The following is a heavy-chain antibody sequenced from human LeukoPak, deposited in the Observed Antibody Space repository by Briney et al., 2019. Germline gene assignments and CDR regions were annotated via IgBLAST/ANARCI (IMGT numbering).Heavy chain of an antibody. D-gene: IGHD2-2*01. Sequence: GGSLRLSCAASGFTVSSNHMTWVRQAPGKGLEWVSVIYIDGSTYYADSVKGRFTISRDNSKNTLYLQMNSLRAEDTAVYYCAREPDIVVIPAASLDYWGQGTLVTVSS. CDR3: AREPDIVVIPAASLDY. J-gene: IGHJ4*02. CDR2: IYIDGST. V-gene: IGHV3-66*01. CDR1: GFTVSSNH.